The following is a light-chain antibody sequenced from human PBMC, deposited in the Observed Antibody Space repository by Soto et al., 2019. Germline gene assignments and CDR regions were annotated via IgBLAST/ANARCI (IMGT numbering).Light chain of an antibody. CDR2: DVT. V-gene: IGLV2-14*01. CDR3: CSYTSSTSYV. J-gene: IGLJ1*01. CDR1: SSDVGGYNF. Sequence: ELPQPASVSGSPGQSSTISCTGTSSDVGGYNFVTWYQQYPGKAPKLVIHDVTRRPSGVSNRFSGSKSGTTASLTISGLQAEDEADYYCCSYTSSTSYVFGTGTKVTVL.